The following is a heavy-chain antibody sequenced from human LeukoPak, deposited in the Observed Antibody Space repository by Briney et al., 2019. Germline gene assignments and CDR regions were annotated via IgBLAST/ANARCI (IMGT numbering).Heavy chain of an antibody. CDR2: IIPIFGTA. CDR1: GGTFSNYA. Sequence: SVKVSCKASGGTFSNYAISWVRQAPGQGPEWMGGIIPIFGTANYAQKFRGRVTITADKSTRTAYMELSSLRSEDTAVYYCARVPLRAGATPGYYYYYYMDVWGKGTTVTISS. D-gene: IGHD1-26*01. J-gene: IGHJ6*03. CDR3: ARVPLRAGATPGYYYYYYMDV. V-gene: IGHV1-69*06.